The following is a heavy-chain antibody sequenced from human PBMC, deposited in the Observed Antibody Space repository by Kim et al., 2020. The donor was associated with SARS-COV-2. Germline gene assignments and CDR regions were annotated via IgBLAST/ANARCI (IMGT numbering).Heavy chain of an antibody. Sequence: GGSLRLSCAASGFTFTSYALSWVRQAPGKGLEWVSTISGGGDNTYYADSVKGRFTISRDNSKNTVFLQMSSLRAEDTAAYFCARFTGFSNDAATWGQGTLVTVSS. CDR1: GFTFTSYA. J-gene: IGHJ5*02. V-gene: IGHV3-23*01. CDR3: ARFTGFSNDAAT. CDR2: ISGGGDNT. D-gene: IGHD6-25*01.